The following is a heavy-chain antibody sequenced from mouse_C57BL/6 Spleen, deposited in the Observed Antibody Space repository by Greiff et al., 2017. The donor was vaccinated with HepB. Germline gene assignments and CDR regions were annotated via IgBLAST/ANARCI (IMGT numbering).Heavy chain of an antibody. CDR3: ARSFITTVVAPYFDY. CDR1: GFTFSDYG. V-gene: IGHV5-17*01. Sequence: EVMLVESGGGLVKPGGSLKLSCAASGFTFSDYGMHWVRQAPEKGLEWVAYISSGSSTIYYADTVKGRFTISRDNAKNTLFLQMTSLRSEDTAMYYCARSFITTVVAPYFDYWGQGTTLTVSS. D-gene: IGHD1-1*01. CDR2: ISSGSSTI. J-gene: IGHJ2*01.